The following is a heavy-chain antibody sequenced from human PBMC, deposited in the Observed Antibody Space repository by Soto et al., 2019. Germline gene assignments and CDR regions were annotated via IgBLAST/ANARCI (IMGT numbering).Heavy chain of an antibody. CDR1: GYTFTGYF. CDR2: INPNSGAT. CDR3: ATLPTTQEWFDP. D-gene: IGHD2-2*01. Sequence: ASVKVSCKASGYTFTGYFIHGLRHAPGQGLEWMGRINPNSGATNYARKFQDRVTMTRDTPINTAYMELGSLRSDDTAIYYCATLPTTQEWFDPWGQRTLVAVSS. J-gene: IGHJ5*02. V-gene: IGHV1-2*06.